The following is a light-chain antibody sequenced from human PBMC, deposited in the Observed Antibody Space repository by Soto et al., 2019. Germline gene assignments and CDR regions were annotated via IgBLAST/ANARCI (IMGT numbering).Light chain of an antibody. CDR2: TAS. V-gene: IGKV1-5*03. CDR3: QQYGSCSRT. J-gene: IGKJ1*01. CDR1: QSFSDR. Sequence: DIQMTQSPSTLSAFVGDRVTISCRASQSFSDRLAWYQQKPGKAPKLLIHTASTLHSGVPSRFSGSGSGTEFTLTFSSLQPDEFATYYCQQYGSCSRTFGQGTKVEMK.